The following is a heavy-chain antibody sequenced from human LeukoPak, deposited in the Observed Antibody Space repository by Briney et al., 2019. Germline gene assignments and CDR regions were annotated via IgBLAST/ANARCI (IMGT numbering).Heavy chain of an antibody. V-gene: IGHV3-7*01. Sequence: GGSLRLSCVASGFTFVSHWMTWVRQAPGKGLEWVANMNQDGSEKYYVDSVRGRFTISRDNAKNTLNLQMNSLRAEDTAVYYCARDLGQYYDTSDNWFDPWGQGTLVTVSS. J-gene: IGHJ5*02. CDR1: GFTFVSHW. CDR2: MNQDGSEK. CDR3: ARDLGQYYDTSDNWFDP. D-gene: IGHD3-22*01.